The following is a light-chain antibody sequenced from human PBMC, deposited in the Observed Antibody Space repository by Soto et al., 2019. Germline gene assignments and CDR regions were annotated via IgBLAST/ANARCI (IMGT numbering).Light chain of an antibody. V-gene: IGKV3-11*01. CDR2: DAS. CDR3: QQRGNWPSIT. CDR1: RSVSSY. J-gene: IGKJ4*01. Sequence: EIVLTQSPATLSLSPGESATLSCRATRSVSSYLAWYQQKPGQAPRLLIYDASSRPTDIPARFSGSGSGTDFTLTISSLEPEDFAVYYCQQRGNWPSITFGGGTKVDIK.